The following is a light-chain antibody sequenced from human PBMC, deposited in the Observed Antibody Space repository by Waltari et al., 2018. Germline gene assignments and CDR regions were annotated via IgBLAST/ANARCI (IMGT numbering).Light chain of an antibody. CDR2: KDT. CDR3: QSADTSFSYRV. J-gene: IGLJ1*01. Sequence: SFELTQPPSVSVSPGQTARITCSGDALARQYIHWYQQKTGQAPVLLIKKDTERASGIPDRFSVSSSGTTVTFTISGVQAEDEADYYCQSADTSFSYRVFGGGTKVTVL. CDR1: ALARQY. V-gene: IGLV3-25*03.